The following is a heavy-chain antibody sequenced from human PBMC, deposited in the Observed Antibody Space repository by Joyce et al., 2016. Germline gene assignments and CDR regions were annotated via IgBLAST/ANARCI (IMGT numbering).Heavy chain of an antibody. CDR3: AKDIVVVPAAKDAFDV. Sequence: EVQLMESGGGLVQPGGSLRLSCAASGFTFNNYAMHWVRLAPGKGLEWVSGISGHAGSTYYADSVKGRFTISRDNSENTLYLQMNSLRAEDTAMYHCAKDIVVVPAAKDAFDVWGRGTMVTVSS. D-gene: IGHD2-2*01. CDR1: GFTFNNYA. V-gene: IGHV3-23*01. J-gene: IGHJ3*01. CDR2: ISGHAGST.